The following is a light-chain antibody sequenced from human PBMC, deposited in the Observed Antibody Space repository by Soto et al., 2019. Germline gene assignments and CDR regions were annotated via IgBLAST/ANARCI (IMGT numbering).Light chain of an antibody. CDR2: GAS. J-gene: IGKJ5*01. CDR3: QQRSNWPSIT. Sequence: EIVLTQSPGTLSLSPGERATLSCKASQSVSSSHLAWYQQKPGQAPRLLISGASSRATGIPDRFTGSGSGTDFTLTISSLEPEDFAVYYCQQRSNWPSITFGQGTRLEIK. CDR1: QSVSSSH. V-gene: IGKV3D-20*02.